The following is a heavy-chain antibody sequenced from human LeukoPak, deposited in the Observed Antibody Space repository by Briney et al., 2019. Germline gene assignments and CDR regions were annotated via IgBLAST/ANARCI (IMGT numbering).Heavy chain of an antibody. CDR1: GFTFSIYS. V-gene: IGHV3-21*01. Sequence: GGSPRLSCAASGFTFSIYSVDWVRQAPGKGLEWVSSISSGSTYIYYADSVKGRFTISRDDAKSSLFLQMNSLGAEDTAVYYCARANTNGYTYGNFDYWGQGTVVTVSS. CDR2: ISSGSTYI. D-gene: IGHD5-18*01. CDR3: ARANTNGYTYGNFDY. J-gene: IGHJ4*02.